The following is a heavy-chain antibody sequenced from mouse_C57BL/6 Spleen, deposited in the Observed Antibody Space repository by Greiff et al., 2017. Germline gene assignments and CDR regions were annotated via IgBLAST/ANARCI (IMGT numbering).Heavy chain of an antibody. D-gene: IGHD2-1*01. V-gene: IGHV1-55*01. CDR1: GYTFTSYW. J-gene: IGHJ2*01. Sequence: VQLQQPGAELVKPGASVKMSCKASGYTFTSYWITWVKQRPGQGLEWIGDIYPGSGSTNYNEKFKSKATLTVDTSSSTAYMQLSSLTSEDSAVYDCARYKGNLYYFDYWGQGTTLTVSS. CDR3: ARYKGNLYYFDY. CDR2: IYPGSGST.